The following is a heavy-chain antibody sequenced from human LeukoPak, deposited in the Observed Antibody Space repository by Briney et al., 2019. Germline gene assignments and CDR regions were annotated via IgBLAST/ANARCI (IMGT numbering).Heavy chain of an antibody. Sequence: SVKVSCKASGGTFSSYAISWVRQAPGQGLEWMGRIIPIFGTASYALKFQGRVTITTDGSTSTAYMELSSLRSEDTAVYYCASRIVVVTAHNLDDAFDIWGQGTMVTVSS. CDR3: ASRIVVVTAHNLDDAFDI. V-gene: IGHV1-69*05. J-gene: IGHJ3*02. D-gene: IGHD2-21*02. CDR1: GGTFSSYA. CDR2: IIPIFGTA.